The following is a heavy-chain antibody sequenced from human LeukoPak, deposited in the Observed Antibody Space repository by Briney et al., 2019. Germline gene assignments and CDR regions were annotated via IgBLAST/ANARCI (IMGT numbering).Heavy chain of an antibody. CDR3: ARFSNDSPYYFDY. Sequence: ASVKVSCKASGYTFTSYAMNWVRQAPGQGLEWMGWINTNTGNPTCAQGFTGRFVFSLDTSVSTAYLQISSLRAEDTAVYYCARFSNDSPYYFDYWGQGTLVTVSS. V-gene: IGHV7-4-1*02. CDR2: INTNTGNP. J-gene: IGHJ4*02. D-gene: IGHD3-22*01. CDR1: GYTFTSYA.